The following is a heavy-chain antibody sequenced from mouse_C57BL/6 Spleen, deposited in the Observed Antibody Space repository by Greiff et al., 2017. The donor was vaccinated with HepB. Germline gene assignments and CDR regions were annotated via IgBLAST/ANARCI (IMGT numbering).Heavy chain of an antibody. D-gene: IGHD1-1*01. CDR2: IYPGSGNT. V-gene: IGHV1-84*01. Sequence: QVQLQQSGPELVKPGASVKISCKASGYTFTDYYINWVKQRPGQGLEWIGWIYPGSGNTKYNEKFKGKATLTVATSSSTAYMQLSSLTSEDSAVYFCAKAFHYYGSSYGAPWFAYWGQGTLVTVSA. J-gene: IGHJ3*01. CDR1: GYTFTDYY. CDR3: AKAFHYYGSSYGAPWFAY.